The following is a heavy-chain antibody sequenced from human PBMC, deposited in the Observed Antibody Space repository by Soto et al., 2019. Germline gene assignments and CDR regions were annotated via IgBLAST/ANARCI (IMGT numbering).Heavy chain of an antibody. J-gene: IGHJ4*02. CDR2: IWKDGSTQ. CDR1: GFTFSSYG. D-gene: IGHD3-22*01. Sequence: QVQLVESGGGVVQPGTSLRLSCAASGFTFSSYGMHWVRQAPDKGLEWVAVIWKDGSTQFYADFVEGRFTISRDNSKNVLYLEMNSLRVEDTGVYYCTREFGSRGYLHWGQGTLVTVSS. V-gene: IGHV3-33*01. CDR3: TREFGSRGYLH.